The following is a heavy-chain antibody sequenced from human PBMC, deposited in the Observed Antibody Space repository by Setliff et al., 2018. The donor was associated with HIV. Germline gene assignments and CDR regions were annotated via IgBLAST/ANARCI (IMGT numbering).Heavy chain of an antibody. CDR2: IYDGGTT. D-gene: IGHD3-10*02. CDR1: GYSINNIHY. V-gene: IGHV4-38-2*01. J-gene: IGHJ4*02. CDR3: VRRDVSFLFGQFDS. Sequence: TLSPTCDVSGYSINNIHYWGWIRQPPGKGLECLGNIYDGGTTYHNPSLKGRVTISIDTSKAQFSLKLISVTAADTAVYYCVRRDVSFLFGQFDSWGQGTLVTVSS.